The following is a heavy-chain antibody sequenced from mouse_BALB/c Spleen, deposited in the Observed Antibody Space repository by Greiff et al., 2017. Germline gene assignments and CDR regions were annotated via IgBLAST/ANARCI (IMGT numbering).Heavy chain of an antibody. CDR3: ARYFDV. Sequence: DVKLVESGPGLVKPSQSLSITCTVTGYSITSDYAWNWIRQFPGNQLECMGYISYSCTTSYNPALKSQIVINRDTYKNQFFLQLNSVTTEDTATYYCARYFDVWGAGTTVTVSS. J-gene: IGHJ1*01. CDR2: ISYSCTT. V-gene: IGHV3-2*02. CDR1: GYSITSDYA.